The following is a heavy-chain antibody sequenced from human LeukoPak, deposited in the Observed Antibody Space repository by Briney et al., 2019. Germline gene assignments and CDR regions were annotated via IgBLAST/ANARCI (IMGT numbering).Heavy chain of an antibody. D-gene: IGHD1-1*01. CDR3: ARYLTQLGYFDF. Sequence: PSETLSLTCSVSGGSVSSSSNYWGWIRQPPGKGLEWIGSIYYSGSTYYNPSLKSRVTISVDTSKNQFSLRLSSVTAADTAVYYCARYLTQLGYFDFWGQGTLVTVSS. CDR2: IYYSGST. V-gene: IGHV4-39*07. J-gene: IGHJ4*02. CDR1: GGSVSSSSNY.